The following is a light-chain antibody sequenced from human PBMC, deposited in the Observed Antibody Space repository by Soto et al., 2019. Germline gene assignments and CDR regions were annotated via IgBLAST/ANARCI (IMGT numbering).Light chain of an antibody. J-gene: IGKJ1*01. CDR1: QSVDTTF. CDR3: QQYMISVT. Sequence: EIVLTQSPGSLSLSPGQRATLSCRASQSVDTTFFAWYQKKPGQAPRLLIDGASKRNTGIPDRFSGNGSRTDFTLIISILEPEDLAVYNCQQYMISVTFGQRTKVEIK. V-gene: IGKV3-20*01. CDR2: GAS.